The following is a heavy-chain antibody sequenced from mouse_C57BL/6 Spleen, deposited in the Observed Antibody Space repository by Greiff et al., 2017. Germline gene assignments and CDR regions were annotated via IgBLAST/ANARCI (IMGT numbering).Heavy chain of an antibody. J-gene: IGHJ4*01. CDR2: ISSGSSTI. D-gene: IGHD1-1*01. V-gene: IGHV5-17*01. Sequence: EVKLVESGGGLVKPGGSLKLSCAASGFTFSDYGMHWVRQAPEKGLEWVAYISSGSSTIYYADTVKGRFTISRDNAKNTLFLQMTSLRSEDTAMYYCARGGFTTVVADYWGQGTSVTVSS. CDR3: ARGGFTTVVADY. CDR1: GFTFSDYG.